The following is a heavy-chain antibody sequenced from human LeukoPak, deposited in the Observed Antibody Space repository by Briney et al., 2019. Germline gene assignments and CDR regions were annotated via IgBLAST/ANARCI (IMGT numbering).Heavy chain of an antibody. CDR1: GYIFINYY. CDR3: ARGPYSSGWYGLDF. D-gene: IGHD6-19*01. V-gene: IGHV1-46*01. CDR2: INPSGGRT. Sequence: ASVKVSCKASGYIFINYYIYWVRRAPGQGLEWMGLINPSGGRTGYAQNFQGRVTMTRDLSTSTVYLEVGSLRSEDTAVYYCARGPYSSGWYGLDFWGQGTLVTVSS. J-gene: IGHJ4*02.